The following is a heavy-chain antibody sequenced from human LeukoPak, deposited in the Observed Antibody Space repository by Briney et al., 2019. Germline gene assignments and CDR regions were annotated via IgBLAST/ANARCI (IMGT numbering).Heavy chain of an antibody. CDR2: IYHSGST. J-gene: IGHJ4*02. CDR3: ARDRHLGDYVWGSYRYSHYFDY. Sequence: PSETLSLTCAVSGGSISSGGYSWSWIRQPPGKGLEWIGYIYHSGSTNYNLSLKSRVTISVDTSKNQFSLKLSSVTAADTAVYYCARDRHLGDYVWGSYRYSHYFDYWGQGTLVTVSS. CDR1: GGSISSGGYS. D-gene: IGHD3-16*02. V-gene: IGHV4-30-2*01.